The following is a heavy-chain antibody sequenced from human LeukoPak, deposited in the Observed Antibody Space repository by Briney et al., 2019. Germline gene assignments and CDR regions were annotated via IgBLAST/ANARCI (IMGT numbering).Heavy chain of an antibody. CDR3: ARDTYPYDFWSGYLYYYYYYGMDV. CDR1: GFTFSSYW. J-gene: IGHJ6*02. Sequence: GGSLRLSCAASGFTFSSYWMNWVRQAPGKGLEWVAVISYDRSLKYYADSVRGRFTISSDNSKNTLYLQMNSLRVEDTAVYYCARDTYPYDFWSGYLYYYYYYGMDVWGQGTTVTVSS. D-gene: IGHD3-3*01. V-gene: IGHV3-30*03. CDR2: ISYDRSLK.